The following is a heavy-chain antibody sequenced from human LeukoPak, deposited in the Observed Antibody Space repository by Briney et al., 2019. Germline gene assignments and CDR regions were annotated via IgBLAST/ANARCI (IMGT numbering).Heavy chain of an antibody. CDR1: GYTFSDYD. CDR3: ARVGYYYGAGSHFKALDS. V-gene: IGHV1-2*04. Sequence: GASVKVSCKASGYTFSDYDIHWVRQAPGQGLEWMGWINPDSGDTNYEQKFQDWVTMTRDTSVNTVYMELSSLKSDDTAVYYCARVGYYYGAGSHFKALDSWGQGTLVIVSS. D-gene: IGHD3-10*01. CDR2: INPDSGDT. J-gene: IGHJ4*02.